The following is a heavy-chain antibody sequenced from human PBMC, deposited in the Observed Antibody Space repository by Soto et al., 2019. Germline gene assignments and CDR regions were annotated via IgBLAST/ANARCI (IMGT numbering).Heavy chain of an antibody. J-gene: IGHJ6*02. CDR1: GFTFSSYS. Sequence: EVQLVESGGGLVQPGGSLRLSCAASGFTFSSYSMNWVRQAPGKGLEWVSYISSSSSTIYYADSVKGRFTISRDNAKNSLYLQMNSLRDEDTAVYYCARDDIVLMVYAIPDYYYGMDVWGQGTTVTVSS. D-gene: IGHD2-8*01. CDR2: ISSSSSTI. CDR3: ARDDIVLMVYAIPDYYYGMDV. V-gene: IGHV3-48*02.